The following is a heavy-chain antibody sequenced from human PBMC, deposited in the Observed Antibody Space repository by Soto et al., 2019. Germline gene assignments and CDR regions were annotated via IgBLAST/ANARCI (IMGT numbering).Heavy chain of an antibody. CDR2: MNPNSGNT. J-gene: IGHJ6*03. V-gene: IGHV1-8*01. CDR1: GYTFTSYD. CDR3: ARVIRFSGTNFGVRGYYYYYMDV. D-gene: IGHD3-3*01. Sequence: ASVKVSCKASGYTFTSYDINWVRQATGQGLEWMGWMNPNSGNTGYAQKFQGRVTMTRNTSISTAYMELSSLRSEDTAVYYCARVIRFSGTNFGVRGYYYYYMDVWGKGTTVTVSS.